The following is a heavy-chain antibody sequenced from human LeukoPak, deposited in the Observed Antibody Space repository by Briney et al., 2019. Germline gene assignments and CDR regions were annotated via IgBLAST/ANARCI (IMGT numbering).Heavy chain of an antibody. D-gene: IGHD6-13*01. CDR1: GLTFSNAW. J-gene: IGHJ4*02. CDR3: TTDRDPYDSGYQFDN. V-gene: IGHV3-15*01. Sequence: PGGSLRLSCAASGLTFSNAWMNWVRQDPEKGLEWVGRLQSKSDGGTTDYAAPVKGRFTISRDDSKNALYLQMNSLKTEDTATYYCTTDRDPYDSGYQFDNWGQGTLVTVSS. CDR2: LQSKSDGGTT.